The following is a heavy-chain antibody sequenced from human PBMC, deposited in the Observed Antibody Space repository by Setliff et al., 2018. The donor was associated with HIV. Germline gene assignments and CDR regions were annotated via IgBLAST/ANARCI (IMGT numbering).Heavy chain of an antibody. J-gene: IGHJ4*02. CDR3: ARDFTYDYDSSGPG. CDR1: GYTFTAYY. Sequence: ASVKVSCKTSGYTFTAYYIHWVRQAPGQGLEWMGWINSNNGGTKYAQNFQGRVTMTRDTSITTAYMELSSLISDDTAVYYCARDFTYDYDSSGPGWGQGTLVTVSS. V-gene: IGHV1-2*02. CDR2: INSNNGGT. D-gene: IGHD3-22*01.